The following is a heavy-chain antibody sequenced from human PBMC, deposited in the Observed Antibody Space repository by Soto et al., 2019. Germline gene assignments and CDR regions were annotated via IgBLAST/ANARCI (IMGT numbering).Heavy chain of an antibody. D-gene: IGHD3-3*01. V-gene: IGHV3-23*01. CDR3: AKVIGRTYYDFWSGYSFFDY. J-gene: IGHJ4*02. Sequence: PGGSLRLSCAASGFTFSTYSMNWVRQAPGKGLEWVSAISGSGGSTYYADSVKGRFTISRDNSKNTLYLQMNSLRAEDTAVYYFAKVIGRTYYDFWSGYSFFDYWGQGTLVTVSS. CDR2: ISGSGGST. CDR1: GFTFSTYS.